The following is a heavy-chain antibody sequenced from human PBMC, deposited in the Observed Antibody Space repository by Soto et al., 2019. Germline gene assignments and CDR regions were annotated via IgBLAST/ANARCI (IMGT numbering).Heavy chain of an antibody. V-gene: IGHV3-33*01. J-gene: IGHJ6*02. CDR1: GFTFSSFG. Sequence: GGSLRLSCAASGFTFSSFGMHWVRQAPGKGLEWVSLIWYDGSKKSYGDSVKGRFTISRDNSRNTVYLQMNSLRADDTAVYYWVRDAAYYSLWRGECAPRDGMGVWDQGTAVTVSS. CDR3: VRDAAYYSLWRGECAPRDGMGV. CDR2: IWYDGSKK. D-gene: IGHD3-3*01.